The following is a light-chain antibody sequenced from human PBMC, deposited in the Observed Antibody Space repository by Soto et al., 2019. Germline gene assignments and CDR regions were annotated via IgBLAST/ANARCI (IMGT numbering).Light chain of an antibody. CDR2: EVR. J-gene: IGLJ2*01. CDR1: SNDVGGYNY. CDR3: SSYTTSSTLGL. Sequence: QSALTQPASVSGSPGQSITISCTGTSNDVGGYNYVSWYQQHPGKAPKLIIYEVRDRPSGVSSRFSGSKSGNTASLTISGLQAEDEAVYYCSSYTTSSTLGLFGGGTKLTVL. V-gene: IGLV2-14*01.